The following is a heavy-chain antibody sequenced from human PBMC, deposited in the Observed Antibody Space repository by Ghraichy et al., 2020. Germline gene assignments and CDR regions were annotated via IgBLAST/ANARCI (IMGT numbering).Heavy chain of an antibody. CDR2: IYPGDSDT. Sequence: GESLNISCKGSGYSFTSYWIGWVRQMPGKGLEWMGIIYPGDSDTRYSPSFQGQVTISADKSISTAYLQWSSLKASDTAMYYCARRSDSSGYRPFNWFDPWGQGTLVTVSP. J-gene: IGHJ5*01. D-gene: IGHD3-22*01. V-gene: IGHV5-51*01. CDR3: ARRSDSSGYRPFNWFDP. CDR1: GYSFTSYW.